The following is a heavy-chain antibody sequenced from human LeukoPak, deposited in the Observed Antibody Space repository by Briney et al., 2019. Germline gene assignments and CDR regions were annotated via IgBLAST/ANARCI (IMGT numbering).Heavy chain of an antibody. CDR2: IYPGDSDT. D-gene: IGHD6-13*01. Sequence: GESLKISCKGSGYSFTSYWIGWVRQMPGKGLEWMGIIYPGDSDTRYSPSFQGQVTISADKSISTAYLQWSSLKASDTAMYYCARHLGTAAAGPAGDYMDVWGKGTTVTVSS. CDR1: GYSFTSYW. CDR3: ARHLGTAAAGPAGDYMDV. J-gene: IGHJ6*03. V-gene: IGHV5-51*01.